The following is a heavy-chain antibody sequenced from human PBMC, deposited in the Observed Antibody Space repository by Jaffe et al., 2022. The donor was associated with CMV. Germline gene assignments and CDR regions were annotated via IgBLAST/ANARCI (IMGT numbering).Heavy chain of an antibody. V-gene: IGHV3-30*03. CDR1: GFTFSRYD. J-gene: IGHJ4*02. CDR2: ISYDGINK. Sequence: QVQLVESGGGVVQPGRSLRLSCAASGFTFSRYDMLWGRQAPGKGLEWVAFISYDGINKYYADSVKGRFTISRDNSKNTLFLQMDSLRTEDTAVYYCGRSLSFDYWGQGTLVTVSS. CDR3: GRSLSFDY.